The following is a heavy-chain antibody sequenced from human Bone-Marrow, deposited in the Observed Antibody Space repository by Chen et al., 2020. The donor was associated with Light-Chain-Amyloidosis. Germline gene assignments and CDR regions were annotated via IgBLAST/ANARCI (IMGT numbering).Heavy chain of an antibody. CDR2: ISTSSSYI. Sequence: EVQLVESGGGLVKPGGSLRLSCAASGFTFGRHSMPRVRQAPGKGLEWVSSISTSSSYIHYADSMKGRFTISRDNAKNALFLQMNSLRAEDTAVYYCVREVYDYNYGASYYYYSMDVWGQGTTVTVSS. CDR3: VREVYDYNYGASYYYYSMDV. J-gene: IGHJ6*02. D-gene: IGHD5-18*01. CDR1: GFTFGRHS. V-gene: IGHV3-21*02.